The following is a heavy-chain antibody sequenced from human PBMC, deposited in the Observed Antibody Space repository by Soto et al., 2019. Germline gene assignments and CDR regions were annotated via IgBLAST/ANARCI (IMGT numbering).Heavy chain of an antibody. CDR3: ARGITMVRGVIIDYFDY. J-gene: IGHJ4*02. D-gene: IGHD3-10*01. CDR2: IGTAGDT. Sequence: EVQLVESGGGFVQPGGSLRLSCAASGFTFSSYDMHWVRQATGKGLEWVSAIGTAGDTYYPGSVKGRFTISRENAKNSLYLQMNSLRAGDTAVYYCARGITMVRGVIIDYFDYWGQGTLVTVSS. V-gene: IGHV3-13*01. CDR1: GFTFSSYD.